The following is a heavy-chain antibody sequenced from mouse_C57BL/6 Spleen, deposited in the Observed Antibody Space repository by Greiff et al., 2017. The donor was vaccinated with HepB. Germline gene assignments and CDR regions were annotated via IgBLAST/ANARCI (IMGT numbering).Heavy chain of an antibody. Sequence: VQVVESGPGLVAPSQSLSITCTVSGFSLTSYAISWVRQPPGKGLEWLGVIWTGGGTNYNSALKSRLSISKDNSKSQVFLKMNSLQPDDTARYYCARNSYYSNYDWFAYWGQGTLVTVSA. V-gene: IGHV2-9-1*01. CDR1: GFSLTSYA. CDR3: ARNSYYSNYDWFAY. J-gene: IGHJ3*01. D-gene: IGHD2-5*01. CDR2: IWTGGGT.